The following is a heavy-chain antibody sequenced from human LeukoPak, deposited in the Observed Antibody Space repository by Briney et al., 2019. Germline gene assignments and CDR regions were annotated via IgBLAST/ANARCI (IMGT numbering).Heavy chain of an antibody. CDR1: GFTFSSYA. V-gene: IGHV3-23*01. CDR3: ATRGVIVVVTAIRDY. D-gene: IGHD2-21*02. Sequence: GGSLRLSCAASGFTFSSYAMSWVRQAPGKGLEWVSAISGSGGSTYYADSVKGRFTISRDNSKNTLYLQMNSLRAEVTAVYYCATRGVIVVVTAIRDYWGQGTLVTVSS. J-gene: IGHJ4*02. CDR2: ISGSGGST.